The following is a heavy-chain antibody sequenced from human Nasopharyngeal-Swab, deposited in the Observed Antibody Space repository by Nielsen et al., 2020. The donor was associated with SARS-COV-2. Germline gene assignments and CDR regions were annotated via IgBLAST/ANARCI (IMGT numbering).Heavy chain of an antibody. D-gene: IGHD4/OR15-4a*01. CDR3: AKEEVPNDY. V-gene: IGHV3-23*01. J-gene: IGHJ4*02. Sequence: ETLSLTCAVYGASFSVYDWSWIRQSPGKGLEWVSGISISGGTTYYADSVKGRFTISRDNSKNTVYLQMNSLRVEDTAVYYCAKEEVPNDYWGQGTLVTVSS. CDR2: ISISGGTT. CDR1: GASFSVYD.